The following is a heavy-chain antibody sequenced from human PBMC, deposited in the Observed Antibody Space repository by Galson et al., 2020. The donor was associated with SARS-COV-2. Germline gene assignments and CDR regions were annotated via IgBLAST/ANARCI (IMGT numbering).Heavy chain of an antibody. V-gene: IGHV3-48*04. CDR2: IRSSSGTI. D-gene: IGHD1-1*01. CDR1: GFTFSSYT. J-gene: IGHJ4*02. Sequence: GGSRLSCAASGFTFSSYTMNWVRQAPVKGLELVAYIRSSSGTIYYADSVKGRFTISRDNAKNSLYLQLNSLRVEDTAVYYCARERLEYWGQGTLVTVSS. CDR3: ARERLEY.